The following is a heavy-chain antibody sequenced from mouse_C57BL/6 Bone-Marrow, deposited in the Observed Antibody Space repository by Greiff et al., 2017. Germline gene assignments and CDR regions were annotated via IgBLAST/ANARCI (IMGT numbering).Heavy chain of an antibody. Sequence: LVASGGGLVKPGGSLKLSCAASGFTFSSYAMSWVRQTPEKRLEWVATISDGGSYTYYPDNVKGRFTISRDNAKNNLYLQMSHLKSEDTAMYYCARGVTTVVARGYAMDYWGQGTSVTVSS. CDR1: GFTFSSYA. V-gene: IGHV5-4*03. D-gene: IGHD1-1*01. J-gene: IGHJ4*01. CDR2: ISDGGSYT. CDR3: ARGVTTVVARGYAMDY.